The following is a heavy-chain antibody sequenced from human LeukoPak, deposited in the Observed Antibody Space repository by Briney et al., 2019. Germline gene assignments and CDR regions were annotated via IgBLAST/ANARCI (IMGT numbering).Heavy chain of an antibody. CDR3: AKSPVLLWFGELLETFDY. CDR1: GFSSSFKS. CDR2: ITRRSSYI. D-gene: IGHD3-10*01. V-gene: IGHV3-21*01. J-gene: IGHJ4*02. Sequence: GQSRRPSCVASGFSSSFKSMNWDRPLEGTVLEWDSSITRRSSYIYYADSVKDRFTLSRDTAKNSPYLQVNSLSAEDTAVYYCAKSPVLLWFGELLETFDYWGQGTLVTVSS.